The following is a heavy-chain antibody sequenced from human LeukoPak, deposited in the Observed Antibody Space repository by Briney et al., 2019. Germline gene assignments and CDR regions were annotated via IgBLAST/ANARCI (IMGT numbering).Heavy chain of an antibody. Sequence: GASVRVSCKASGNAFKTYDVSWVRQSPGQGLEWMGWITAHNGNTNYAEKFQDRVTMTTDTSTSTAYVDLRSLRADDTAVYYCARFWSGYLPDYWGQGTVVTVSS. CDR3: ARFWSGYLPDY. V-gene: IGHV1-18*01. CDR2: ITAHNGNT. CDR1: GNAFKTYD. J-gene: IGHJ4*02. D-gene: IGHD3-3*01.